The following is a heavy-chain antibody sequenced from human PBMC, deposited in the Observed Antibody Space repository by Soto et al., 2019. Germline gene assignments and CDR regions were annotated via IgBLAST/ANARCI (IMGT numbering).Heavy chain of an antibody. Sequence: PSETLSLTCTVSGGSISSSSYYWGWIRQPPGKGLEWIGSIYYSGSTYYNPSLKSRVTISVDTSKNQFSLKLTSVTAADTAVYYCATQTAPFTWLYWGQGTLVTVSS. J-gene: IGHJ4*02. CDR2: IYYSGST. CDR1: GGSISSSSYY. V-gene: IGHV4-39*07. D-gene: IGHD2-21*02. CDR3: ATQTAPFTWLY.